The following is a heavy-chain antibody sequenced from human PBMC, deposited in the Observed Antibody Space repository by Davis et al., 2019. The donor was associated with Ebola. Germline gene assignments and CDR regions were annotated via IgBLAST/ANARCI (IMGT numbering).Heavy chain of an antibody. CDR1: GIIVSSNH. D-gene: IGHD6-6*01. CDR3: ARDLGSSTGY. Sequence: GESLKISCAASGIIVSSNHMSWVRQAPGKGLEWVSTFYSRGAIYYADSVKGRFTISRDSSDNTVLLHMSSLRVDDTAIYYCARDLGSSTGYWGQGTLVTVSS. CDR2: FYSRGAI. V-gene: IGHV3-53*01. J-gene: IGHJ4*02.